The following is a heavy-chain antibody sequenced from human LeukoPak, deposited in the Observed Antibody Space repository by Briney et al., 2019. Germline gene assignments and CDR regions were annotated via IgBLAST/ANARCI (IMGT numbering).Heavy chain of an antibody. CDR1: GLTFSSYW. Sequence: GGSLSLSCAASGLTFSSYWMHWVRQAPGKGLVWVSRINSDGSSTSYADSVKGRFTISRDNAKNSLYLQMNSLRAEDTAVYYCAELGVTMIGGVWGKGTTVTISS. D-gene: IGHD3-10*02. J-gene: IGHJ6*04. V-gene: IGHV3-74*01. CDR2: INSDGSST. CDR3: AELGVTMIGGV.